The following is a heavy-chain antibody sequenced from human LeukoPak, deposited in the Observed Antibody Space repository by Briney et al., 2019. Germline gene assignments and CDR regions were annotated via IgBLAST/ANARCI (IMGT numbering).Heavy chain of an antibody. CDR3: AVMRGYCSSTSCYTGLYYYGMDV. J-gene: IGHJ6*02. D-gene: IGHD2-2*02. Sequence: ASVKVSCTASGYTFTGYYMHWVRRAPGQGLEWMGWINPNSGGTNYAQKFQGRVTMTRDTSISTAYMELSRLRSDDTAVYYCAVMRGYCSSTSCYTGLYYYGMDVWGQGTTVTVSS. V-gene: IGHV1-2*02. CDR1: GYTFTGYY. CDR2: INPNSGGT.